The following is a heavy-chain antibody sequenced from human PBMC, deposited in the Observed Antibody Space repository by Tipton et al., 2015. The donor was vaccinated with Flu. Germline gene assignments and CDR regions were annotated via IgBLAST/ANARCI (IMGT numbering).Heavy chain of an antibody. D-gene: IGHD3-22*01. J-gene: IGHJ6*02. CDR2: IKQDGSEK. CDR1: GFTFSSYW. Sequence: SLRLSCAASGFTFSSYWMSWVRQAPGKGLEWVANIKQDGSEKYYVDSVKGRFTISRDNAKNSLYLQMNSLRAEDTAVYYCAREAYDSSGYYYYGMDVWGQGTTVTVSS. CDR3: AREAYDSSGYYYYGMDV. V-gene: IGHV3-7*01.